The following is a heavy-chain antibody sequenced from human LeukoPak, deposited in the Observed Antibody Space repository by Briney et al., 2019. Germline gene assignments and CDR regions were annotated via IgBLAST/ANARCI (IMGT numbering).Heavy chain of an antibody. J-gene: IGHJ4*02. CDR3: ARAIVGATTPFDY. V-gene: IGHV4-31*03. CDR1: GGSISSGGYY. CDR2: IYYSGST. D-gene: IGHD1-26*01. Sequence: PSETLSLTCTVSGGSISSGGYYWSWIRQHPGKGLEWIGYIYYSGSTYYNRSVKGRVTTSVDTSKNQFSLKLSSVTAADTAVYYCARAIVGATTPFDYWGQGTLVTVSS.